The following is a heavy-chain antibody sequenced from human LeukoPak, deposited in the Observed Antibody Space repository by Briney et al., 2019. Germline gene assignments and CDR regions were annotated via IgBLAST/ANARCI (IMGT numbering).Heavy chain of an antibody. D-gene: IGHD5-24*01. CDR1: GFTFSSYS. Sequence: PGGSLRLSCAASGFTFSSYSMNWVRQAPGKGLEWVSYITSSGRTIYYADSVKGRFTISRDNAKNSLYLQMNSLRAEDTAMYYCARTLSREAGVDYWGQGTLVTVSS. CDR3: ARTLSREAGVDY. V-gene: IGHV3-48*04. J-gene: IGHJ4*02. CDR2: ITSSGRTI.